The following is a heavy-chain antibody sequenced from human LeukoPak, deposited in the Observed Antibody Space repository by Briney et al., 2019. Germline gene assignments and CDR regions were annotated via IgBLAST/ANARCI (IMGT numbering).Heavy chain of an antibody. V-gene: IGHV5-51*01. J-gene: IGHJ5*02. CDR1: GYSFTSYW. CDR3: ARALDYYDSSGSHGGYNWFDP. Sequence: GESLKISCKGSGYSFTSYWIGWVRQMPGKGLEWMGIIYPGDSDTRYSPSFQGQVTISADKSISTAYLQWSSLKASDTAMYYCARALDYYDSSGSHGGYNWFDPWGQGTLVTVSS. CDR2: IYPGDSDT. D-gene: IGHD3-22*01.